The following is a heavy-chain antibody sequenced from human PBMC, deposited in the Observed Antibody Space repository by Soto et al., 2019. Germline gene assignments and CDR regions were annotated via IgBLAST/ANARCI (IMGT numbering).Heavy chain of an antibody. CDR1: GFTFSSYG. CDR3: ARGDSSSSNVRGDYYYGMDV. CDR2: IWYDGSNK. J-gene: IGHJ6*02. V-gene: IGHV3-33*01. Sequence: QVQLVESGGGVVQPGRSLRLSCAASGFTFSSYGMHWVRQAPGKGLEWVAVIWYDGSNKYYADSVKGRFTISRDNSKNTLYLQMNSVRAEDTAVYYCARGDSSSSNVRGDYYYGMDVWGQGTTVTVSS. D-gene: IGHD6-6*01.